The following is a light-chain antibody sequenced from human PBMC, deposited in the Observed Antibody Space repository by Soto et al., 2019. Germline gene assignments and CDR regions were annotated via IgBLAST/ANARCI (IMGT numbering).Light chain of an antibody. CDR2: GAF. V-gene: IGKV3D-15*01. J-gene: IGKJ4*01. CDR1: QSVSKY. Sequence: EIVMTQSPATLSVSPGERATLSCRASQSVSKYLAWYQQKPGQAPRLLIYGAFKRATGIPDRFSGSGSGTEFTLTISSLQSEDFAVYYCQQYNNWPLTFGGGTKVDIK. CDR3: QQYNNWPLT.